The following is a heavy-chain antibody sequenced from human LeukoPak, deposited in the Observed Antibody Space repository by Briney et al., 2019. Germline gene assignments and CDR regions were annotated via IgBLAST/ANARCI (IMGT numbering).Heavy chain of an antibody. J-gene: IGHJ5*02. CDR2: INPNSGGT. D-gene: IGHD1-26*01. CDR3: ARVMGATTSSVRFDP. Sequence: ASVKVSCKASGYTFTGYYMHWVRQAPGQGLEWMGWINPNSGGTNYAQRFQGRVTMTRDTSISTAYMELSRLRSDDTAVYYCARVMGATTSSVRFDPWGQGTLVTVSS. V-gene: IGHV1-2*02. CDR1: GYTFTGYY.